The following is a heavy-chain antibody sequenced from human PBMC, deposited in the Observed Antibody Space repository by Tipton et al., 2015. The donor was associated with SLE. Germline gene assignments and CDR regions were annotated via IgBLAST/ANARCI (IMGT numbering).Heavy chain of an antibody. CDR1: GYTFTSYY. D-gene: IGHD2-2*02. Sequence: QVQLVQSGAEVKKPGASVKVSCKASGYTFTSYYMHWVRQAPGQGLEWMGIINPSGGSTSYAQKFQGRVTMTRDTSTSTVYMELSSLRSEDTAAYYCARDGGYCSSTSCYTGGYFDYWGQGTLVTVSS. CDR2: INPSGGST. CDR3: ARDGGYCSSTSCYTGGYFDY. V-gene: IGHV1-46*01. J-gene: IGHJ4*02.